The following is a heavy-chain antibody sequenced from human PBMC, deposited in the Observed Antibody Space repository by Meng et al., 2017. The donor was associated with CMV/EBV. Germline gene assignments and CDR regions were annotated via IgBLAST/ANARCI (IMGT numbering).Heavy chain of an antibody. D-gene: IGHD3-3*01. CDR1: GGSFSGYY. CDR2: SNHSGST. Sequence: SETLSLTCAVYGGSFSGYYWSWIRQPPGQGLEWVGESNHSGSTNYNPSLKRRVTISVDTSKDQFSLKLSSVTAADTAVYYCARAALRAYYDFWSGRGGGFDPWGQGTLVTVSS. CDR3: ARAALRAYYDFWSGRGGGFDP. J-gene: IGHJ5*02. V-gene: IGHV4-34*01.